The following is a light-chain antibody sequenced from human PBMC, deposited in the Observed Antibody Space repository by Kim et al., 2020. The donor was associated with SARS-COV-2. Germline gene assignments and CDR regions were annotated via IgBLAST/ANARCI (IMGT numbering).Light chain of an antibody. CDR3: SSYAGSSNLV. CDR1: SSDVGGYNY. J-gene: IGLJ3*02. Sequence: QSALTQPPSASGSPGQSVTISCTGTSSDVGGYNYVSWYLQHPGKAPKLMIYEASKRPSGVPDRFSGSKSGNTASLTVSGLQAEDEADYYCSSYAGSSNLVFGGGTQLTVL. V-gene: IGLV2-8*01. CDR2: EAS.